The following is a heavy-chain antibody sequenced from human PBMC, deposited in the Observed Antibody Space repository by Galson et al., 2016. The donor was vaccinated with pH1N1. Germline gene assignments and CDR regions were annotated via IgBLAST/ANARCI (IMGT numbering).Heavy chain of an antibody. D-gene: IGHD3-16*02. CDR2: IKEDGNEK. V-gene: IGHV3-7*01. CDR1: GFTFSNYW. Sequence: SLRLSCAASGFTFSNYWMHWVRQVPGKGLEWVANIKEDGNEKYYVDSVRGRFTISRDHAKNSLYLQMNSLRDEDTALYYCARAIGSRSSYWGQGTLVTVSS. J-gene: IGHJ4*02. CDR3: ARAIGSRSSY.